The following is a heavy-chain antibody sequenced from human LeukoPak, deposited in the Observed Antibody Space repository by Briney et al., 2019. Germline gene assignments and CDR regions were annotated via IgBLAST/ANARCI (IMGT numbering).Heavy chain of an antibody. CDR2: IYTSGST. CDR3: ARDEQWLAHDAFDI. CDR1: GSSISSGSYY. D-gene: IGHD6-19*01. J-gene: IGHJ3*02. V-gene: IGHV4-61*02. Sequence: ASETLSLTCTVSGSSISSGSYYWSWIRQPAGKGLEWIGRIYTSGSTNYNPSLKSRVTISVDTSKNQFSLKLSSVTAADTAVYYCARDEQWLAHDAFDIWGQGTMVTVSS.